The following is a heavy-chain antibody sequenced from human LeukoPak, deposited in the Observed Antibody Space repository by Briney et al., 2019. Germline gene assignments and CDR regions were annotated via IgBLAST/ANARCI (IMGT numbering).Heavy chain of an antibody. J-gene: IGHJ4*02. CDR1: GGSFSGYY. Sequence: SETLSLTCAVYGGSFSGYYWSWIRQPPGKGLEWIGEINHSGSTNYNPSLKSRVTISVDTSKNQFSLKLSSVTAADTAVYYCARGGGYYDSSGYNRGQGTLVTVSS. D-gene: IGHD3-22*01. CDR3: ARGGGYYDSSGYN. CDR2: INHSGST. V-gene: IGHV4-34*01.